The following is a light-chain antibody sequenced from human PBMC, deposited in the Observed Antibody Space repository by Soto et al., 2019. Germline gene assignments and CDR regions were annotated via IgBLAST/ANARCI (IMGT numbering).Light chain of an antibody. CDR3: QQYERSPTT. Sequence: EIVLTQSPGTLSLSPGERATLSCRASQSVSSTYLAWYQQKPGQAPSLLIYGVSRRATGIPDRFSGSWAGTVFTLTISRLEPEDFAVYYCQQYERSPTTFGGGTKVEIK. V-gene: IGKV3-20*01. J-gene: IGKJ4*01. CDR1: QSVSSTY. CDR2: GVS.